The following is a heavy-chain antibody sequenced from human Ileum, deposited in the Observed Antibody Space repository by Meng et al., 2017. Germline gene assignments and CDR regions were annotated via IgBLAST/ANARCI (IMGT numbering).Heavy chain of an antibody. CDR2: ISYDGSNK. Sequence: GESLKISCAASGFTFSSYAMHWVRQAPGKGLEWVAVISYDGSNKYYADSVKGRFTISRDNSKNTLYLQMNSLRAEDTAVYYCAGGYSYRNFDYWGQGTLVTGSS. D-gene: IGHD5-18*01. CDR3: AGGYSYRNFDY. J-gene: IGHJ4*02. CDR1: GFTFSSYA. V-gene: IGHV3-30*04.